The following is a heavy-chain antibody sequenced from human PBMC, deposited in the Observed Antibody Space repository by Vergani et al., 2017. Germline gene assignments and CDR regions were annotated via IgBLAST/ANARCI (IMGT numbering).Heavy chain of an antibody. D-gene: IGHD6-6*01. Sequence: EVQLVESGGGLVQPGGSLRLSCAASGFTFSSYWMHLVRQAPGKGLVWVSRINSDGSSTSYADSVKGRFTISRDNAKNSLYLQMNSLRAEDTALYYCARAARGGHFDYWGQGTLVTVSS. CDR1: GFTFSSYW. V-gene: IGHV3-74*01. J-gene: IGHJ4*02. CDR2: INSDGSST. CDR3: ARAARGGHFDY.